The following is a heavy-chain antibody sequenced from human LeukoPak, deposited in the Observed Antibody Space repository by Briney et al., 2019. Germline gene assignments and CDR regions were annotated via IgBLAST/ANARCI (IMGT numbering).Heavy chain of an antibody. CDR1: GFTFSSFA. CDR2: MSGDATST. V-gene: IGHV3-23*01. J-gene: IGHJ4*02. Sequence: GGSLRLSCAASGFTFSSFAMNWVRQAPGKGLEWVSTMSGDATSTYYADSVKGRFTISRDNSKNTVYLQMNSLRAEDTAVYYCAKRTSGSSWYSSDSWGQGTLVTVSS. CDR3: AKRTSGSSWYSSDS. D-gene: IGHD6-13*01.